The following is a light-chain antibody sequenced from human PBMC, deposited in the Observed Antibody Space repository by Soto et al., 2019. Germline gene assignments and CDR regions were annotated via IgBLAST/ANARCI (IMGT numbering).Light chain of an antibody. CDR3: SSRTTSSTVYV. V-gene: IGLV2-14*03. J-gene: IGLJ1*01. Sequence: QSVLTQPDSVSGPPGQSITISCTGTSSDVGGFNYVSWYQQHPGKAPKLMIYEVSNRPSGVSNRFSGSKSGNTASLTISGLQAEDEANYFCSSRTTSSTVYVFGTGTKVTV. CDR2: EVS. CDR1: SSDVGGFNY.